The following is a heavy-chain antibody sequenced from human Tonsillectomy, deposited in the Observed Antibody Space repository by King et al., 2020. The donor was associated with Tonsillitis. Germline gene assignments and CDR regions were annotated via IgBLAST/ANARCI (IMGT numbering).Heavy chain of an antibody. CDR1: GFTFSSYW. Sequence: VQLVESGGGLVQPGGSLRLSCAASGFTFSSYWMHWVRQAPGKGLVWVSRINSDGSGTRYADSVKGRFTISRDNAKNTLNLQMNSLRAEDTAVYYCARDCSTTSCYALDAFDLWGQGKMVTVSS. CDR2: INSDGSGT. D-gene: IGHD2-2*01. CDR3: ARDCSTTSCYALDAFDL. J-gene: IGHJ3*01. V-gene: IGHV3-74*01.